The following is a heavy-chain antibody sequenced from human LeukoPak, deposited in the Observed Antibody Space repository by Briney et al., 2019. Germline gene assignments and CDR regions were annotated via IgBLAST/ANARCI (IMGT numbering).Heavy chain of an antibody. D-gene: IGHD6-19*01. CDR3: ASSSNGWYYFDY. V-gene: IGHV3-30*04. J-gene: IGHJ4*02. CDR2: ISYDGSNK. CDR1: GFTFSSYA. Sequence: PGGSLRLSCAASGFTFSSYAMHWVRQAPGKGLEWVAVISYDGSNKYYADSVKGRFTISRDNSKNTLYLQMNSLRAEDTAVYYCASSSNGWYYFDYWGQGTLVTVSS.